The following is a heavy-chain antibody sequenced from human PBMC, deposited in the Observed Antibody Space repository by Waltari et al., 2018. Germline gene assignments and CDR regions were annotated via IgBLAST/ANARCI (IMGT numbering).Heavy chain of an antibody. J-gene: IGHJ6*02. CDR3: ARRPDYGSGSYWSSGVDGMDV. CDR2: IYPGDSDT. V-gene: IGHV5-51*01. D-gene: IGHD3-10*01. CDR1: GYSFTSYW. Sequence: EVQLVQSGAEVKKPGESLKISCKGSGYSFTSYWIGWVRQMPGQGLEWMGIIYPGDSDTRYSPSFQGQVTISADKSISTAYLQWSSLKASDTAMYYCARRPDYGSGSYWSSGVDGMDVWGQGTTVTVSS.